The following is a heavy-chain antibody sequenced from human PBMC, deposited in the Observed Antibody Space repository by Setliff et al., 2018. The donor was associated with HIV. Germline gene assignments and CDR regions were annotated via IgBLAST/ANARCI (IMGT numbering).Heavy chain of an antibody. CDR2: IIPIFGTT. CDR3: SGAVVPTYYDVLTGYVYYMDV. Sequence: AASVKVSCKASGGRFSNYGISWVRQAPGQGLEWMGGIIPIFGTTNYAQMFQGRVTMTADESTSTAYMELSSLRSEDTAAYYCSGAVVPTYYDVLTGYVYYMDVWGKGTTVTVSS. CDR1: GGRFSNYG. D-gene: IGHD3-9*01. V-gene: IGHV1-69*13. J-gene: IGHJ6*03.